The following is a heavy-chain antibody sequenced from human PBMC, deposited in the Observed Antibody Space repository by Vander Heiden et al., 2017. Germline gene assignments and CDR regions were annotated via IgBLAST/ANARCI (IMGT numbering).Heavy chain of an antibody. CDR1: GFTFNNAW. V-gene: IGHV3-15*01. CDR2: IKRKSDGGTT. CDR3: TAEREVPNWFDP. J-gene: IGHJ5*02. Sequence: EVQLVESGGGLVKPGGSLRLPCAPSGFTFNNAWMSWRRQVPGKGLEWVSRIKRKSDGGTTDYAAPVKGRFTISRDDSKNTLYLQMNSLKIEDTAVYYCTAEREVPNWFDPWGQGTLVTVSS.